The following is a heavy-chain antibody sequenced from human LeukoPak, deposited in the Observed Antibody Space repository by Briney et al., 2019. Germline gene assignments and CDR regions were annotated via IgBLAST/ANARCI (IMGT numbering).Heavy chain of an antibody. J-gene: IGHJ4*02. Sequence: SETLSLTCTVSGGSISDYYRGWIRQPPGKGLEWIGYIYYSGSTNYNPSLKSRVTISVDTSKNQFSLKLSSVTAADTAVYYCARGAFWSGYYQYYFDYWGQGTLVTVSS. CDR2: IYYSGST. V-gene: IGHV4-59*01. D-gene: IGHD3-3*01. CDR3: ARGAFWSGYYQYYFDY. CDR1: GGSISDYY.